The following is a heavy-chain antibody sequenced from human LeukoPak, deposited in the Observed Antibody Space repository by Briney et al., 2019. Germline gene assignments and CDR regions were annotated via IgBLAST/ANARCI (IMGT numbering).Heavy chain of an antibody. D-gene: IGHD1-26*01. Sequence: GGSLRLSCAASGFTFSSYGMHWVRQAPGKGLEWVAFIRFDGSNRYYADSVKGRFTISRDNSKNTLYLQMNSLRAEDTAVYYCAKDVGATEFFDYWGQGTLVTVSS. J-gene: IGHJ4*02. CDR3: AKDVGATEFFDY. CDR2: IRFDGSNR. CDR1: GFTFSSYG. V-gene: IGHV3-30*02.